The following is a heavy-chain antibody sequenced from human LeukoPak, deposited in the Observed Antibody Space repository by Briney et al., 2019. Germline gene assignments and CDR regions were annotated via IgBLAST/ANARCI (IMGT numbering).Heavy chain of an antibody. CDR1: GFTFSTYT. D-gene: IGHD5-12*01. CDR3: ARVPSAKGVATIRYFDY. CDR2: ISINSSYI. Sequence: PGGSLRLSCAASGFTFSTYTMNWVRQAPGKGLEGVSSISINSSYIYYADSVKGRFTISRDNAKNSLYLQMNSLRAEDTAVYYCARVPSAKGVATIRYFDYWGQGTLVTVSS. V-gene: IGHV3-21*06. J-gene: IGHJ4*02.